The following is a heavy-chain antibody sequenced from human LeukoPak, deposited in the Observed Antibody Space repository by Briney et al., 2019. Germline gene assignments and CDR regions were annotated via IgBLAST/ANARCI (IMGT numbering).Heavy chain of an antibody. CDR3: VADCYGDCID. CDR2: INPNSGGT. D-gene: IGHD4-17*01. J-gene: IGHJ4*02. CDR1: GYTFTGYY. Sequence: ASVKVSCKASGYTFTGYYMHWVRQAPGQGLEWMGWINPNSGGTNYAQKFQGRVTMTRDTSISTAYMELSSLRSEDTAVYYCVADCYGDCIDWGQGTLVTVSS. V-gene: IGHV1-2*02.